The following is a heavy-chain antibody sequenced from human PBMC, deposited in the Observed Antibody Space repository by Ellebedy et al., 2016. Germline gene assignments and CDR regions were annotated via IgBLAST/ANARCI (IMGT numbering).Heavy chain of an antibody. Sequence: SETLSLTCTVSGGSISSYYWSWIRQPPGKGLEWIGYFYYSGSTNYNPSLKSRVTISVDTSKNQFSLKLSSVTAADTAVYYCARDKAGQTDSSGYYAGYDAFDIWGQGTMVTVSS. CDR2: FYYSGST. CDR3: ARDKAGQTDSSGYYAGYDAFDI. V-gene: IGHV4-59*01. D-gene: IGHD3-22*01. J-gene: IGHJ3*02. CDR1: GGSISSYY.